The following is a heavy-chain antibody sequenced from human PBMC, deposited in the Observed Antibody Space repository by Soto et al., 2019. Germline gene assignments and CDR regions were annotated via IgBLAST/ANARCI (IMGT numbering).Heavy chain of an antibody. CDR1: GVSVRSYT. V-gene: IGHV4-4*07. Sequence: SETLSLTCIVSGVSVRSYTWSWVRQPANKGLEWIGRVFPSVSATYNPSLKGRVSISMDTPENRISLKLDSVTAADAGVYFCARGGMTTGDTWGPGTLVTVSS. CDR3: ARGGMTTGDT. D-gene: IGHD2-21*02. CDR2: VFPSVSA. J-gene: IGHJ4*02.